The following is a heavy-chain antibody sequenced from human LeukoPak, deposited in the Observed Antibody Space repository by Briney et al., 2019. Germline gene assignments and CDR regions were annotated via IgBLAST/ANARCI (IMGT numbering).Heavy chain of an antibody. Sequence: GSLRLSCAASGFTFSSYSMNWVRQAPGKGLEWIGTIYHSGSTYYNPSLKSRVTISVDTSKNQFSLRLSSVTAADTAVYYCARLGGSYLDYWGQGTLVTVSS. CDR2: IYHSGST. J-gene: IGHJ4*02. CDR1: GFTFSSYS. V-gene: IGHV4-38-2*01. CDR3: ARLGGSYLDY. D-gene: IGHD3-16*01.